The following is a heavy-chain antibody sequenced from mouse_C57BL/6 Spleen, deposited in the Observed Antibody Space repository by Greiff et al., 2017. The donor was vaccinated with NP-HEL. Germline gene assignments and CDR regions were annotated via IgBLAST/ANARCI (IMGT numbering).Heavy chain of an antibody. Sequence: VQLVESGPGLVQPSQSLSITCTVSGFSLTSYGVHWVRQSPGKGLEWLGVIWSGGSTDYNAAFISRLSISKDNSKSQVFFKMNSLQADDTAIYYCARNLFLGSSGPMDYWGQGTSVTVSS. CDR2: IWSGGST. V-gene: IGHV2-2*01. CDR1: GFSLTSYG. J-gene: IGHJ4*01. D-gene: IGHD1-1*01. CDR3: ARNLFLGSSGPMDY.